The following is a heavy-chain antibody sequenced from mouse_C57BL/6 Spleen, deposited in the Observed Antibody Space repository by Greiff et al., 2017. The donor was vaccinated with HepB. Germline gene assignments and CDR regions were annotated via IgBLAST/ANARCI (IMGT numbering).Heavy chain of an antibody. CDR1: GFTFSSYA. CDR3: TRDQRDYAMDY. CDR2: ISSGGDYI. J-gene: IGHJ4*01. V-gene: IGHV5-9-1*02. Sequence: EVKVVESGEGLVKPGGSLKLSCAASGFTFSSYAMSWVRQTPEKRLEWVAYISSGGDYIYYADTVKGRFTISRDNARNTLYLQMSSLKSEDTAMYYCTRDQRDYAMDYWGQGTSVTVSS.